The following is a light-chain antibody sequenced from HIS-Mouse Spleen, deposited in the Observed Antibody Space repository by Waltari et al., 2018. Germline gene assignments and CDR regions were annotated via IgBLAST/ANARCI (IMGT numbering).Light chain of an antibody. J-gene: IGKJ3*01. CDR2: LGS. CDR1: QSLLHSNGYNY. Sequence: DIVMTQSPLSLPVTPGEPASIYCRSSQSLLHSNGYNYLDWYLQKPGQSPQLLIYLGSNRASGVPDRFSGSGSGTDFTLKISRVEAEDVGVYYCMQALQTPFTFGPGTKVDNK. CDR3: MQALQTPFT. V-gene: IGKV2-28*01.